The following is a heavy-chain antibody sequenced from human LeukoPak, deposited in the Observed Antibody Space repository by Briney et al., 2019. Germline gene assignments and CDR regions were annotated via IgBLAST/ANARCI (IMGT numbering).Heavy chain of an antibody. CDR2: MNPNSGNT. Sequence: ASVTVSCKSSGYTFTSYDINWVRQATGQGLAWLGWMNPNSGNTGYAQKFQGRVTMTRNTSISTAYMELSSLRSEDTAVYYCARAHDCSGGSCFPLAYWGQGTLVTVSS. D-gene: IGHD2-15*01. J-gene: IGHJ4*02. V-gene: IGHV1-8*01. CDR1: GYTFTSYD. CDR3: ARAHDCSGGSCFPLAY.